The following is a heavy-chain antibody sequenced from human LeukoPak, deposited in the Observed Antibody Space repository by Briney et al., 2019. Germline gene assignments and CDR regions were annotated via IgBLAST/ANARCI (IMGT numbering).Heavy chain of an antibody. CDR2: IYHSGST. D-gene: IGHD2-2*01. CDR3: ASLYCSSTSCYFYY. CDR1: GGSISSSNW. Sequence: SGTLSLTCAVSGGSISSSNWWSWVRQPPGKGLEWIGEIYHSGSTNYNPSLKSRVTISVDKSKNQVSLKLSSVTAADTAVYYCASLYCSSTSCYFYYWGQGTLVTVSS. V-gene: IGHV4-4*02. J-gene: IGHJ4*02.